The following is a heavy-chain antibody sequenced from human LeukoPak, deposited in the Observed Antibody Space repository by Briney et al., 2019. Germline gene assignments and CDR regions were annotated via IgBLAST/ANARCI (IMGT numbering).Heavy chain of an antibody. CDR3: ARSRYFDWPDFDY. D-gene: IGHD3-9*01. J-gene: IGHJ4*02. Sequence: ASVKVSCKASGYTFTGYYMHWVRQAPGQGLEWMGWINPNSGGTNYAQKFQGRVTMTRDTSISTAYMELSRLRSDDTAVYYCARSRYFDWPDFDYWGQGTLVTVSP. CDR1: GYTFTGYY. CDR2: INPNSGGT. V-gene: IGHV1-2*02.